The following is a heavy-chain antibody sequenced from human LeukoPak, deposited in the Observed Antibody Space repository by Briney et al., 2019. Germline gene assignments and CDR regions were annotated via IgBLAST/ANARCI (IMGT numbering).Heavy chain of an antibody. CDR3: ARRGAVADAFDI. CDR2: INSDGSST. D-gene: IGHD4-23*01. J-gene: IGHJ3*02. Sequence: GGSLRLSCAASGFTSSSYGMSWVRQAPGKGLVWVSRINSDGSSTTYADSVKGRFTISRDNAKNTLYLQMNSLRAEDTAVYYCARRGAVADAFDIWGQGTMVTVSS. V-gene: IGHV3-74*01. CDR1: GFTSSSYG.